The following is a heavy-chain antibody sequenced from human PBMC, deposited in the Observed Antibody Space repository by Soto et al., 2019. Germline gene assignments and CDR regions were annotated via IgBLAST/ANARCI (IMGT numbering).Heavy chain of an antibody. Sequence: GGSLRLSCAASGFTFSSYGMHWVRQAPGKGLVWVSRINSDGSSTSYADSVKGRFTISRDNAKNTLYLQMNSLRAEDTAVYYCARDRRDGYIIFDYWGQGTLVTVSS. J-gene: IGHJ4*02. D-gene: IGHD5-12*01. CDR1: GFTFSSYG. CDR3: ARDRRDGYIIFDY. V-gene: IGHV3-74*01. CDR2: INSDGSST.